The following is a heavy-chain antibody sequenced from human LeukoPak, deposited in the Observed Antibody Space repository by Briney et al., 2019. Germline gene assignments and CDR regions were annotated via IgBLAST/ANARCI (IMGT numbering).Heavy chain of an antibody. Sequence: PSETLSLTCTVSGGSISSYYWSWIRQPPGKGLEWIGYIYYSGSTNYNPSLKSRVTISVDTSKNQFSLKLSSVTAADTAVYYCARDPIVGALDDAFDIWGQGTMVTVSS. CDR2: IYYSGST. CDR1: GGSISSYY. D-gene: IGHD1-26*01. J-gene: IGHJ3*02. CDR3: ARDPIVGALDDAFDI. V-gene: IGHV4-59*12.